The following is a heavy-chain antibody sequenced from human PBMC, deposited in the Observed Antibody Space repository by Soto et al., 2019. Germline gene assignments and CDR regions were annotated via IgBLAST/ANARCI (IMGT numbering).Heavy chain of an antibody. CDR3: ARGSTDSYPGSRIFDF. V-gene: IGHV3-23*01. J-gene: IGHJ4*02. Sequence: GGSLRLSCVASGFTFSNAGMSWVRQAPGEGLEWVSSITDSGGDAKYADSVRGRFTISRDNSKNTLYLQMSSLRAEDSAVYYCARGSTDSYPGSRIFDFWGRGTLVTVSS. D-gene: IGHD3-10*01. CDR1: GFTFSNAG. CDR2: ITDSGGDA.